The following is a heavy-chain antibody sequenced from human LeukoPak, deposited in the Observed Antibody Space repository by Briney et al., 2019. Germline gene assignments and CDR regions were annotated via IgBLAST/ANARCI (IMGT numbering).Heavy chain of an antibody. Sequence: ASVKVSCKASGYTFTVYYMHWVRQAPGQGLEWMGRINPNSGGTNYAQKFQGRVTMTRDTSISTAYMELSRLRSDDTAVYYCARVGCSGGSCAYYWFDPWGQGTLVTVSS. CDR1: GYTFTVYY. D-gene: IGHD2-15*01. J-gene: IGHJ5*02. CDR2: INPNSGGT. V-gene: IGHV1-2*06. CDR3: ARVGCSGGSCAYYWFDP.